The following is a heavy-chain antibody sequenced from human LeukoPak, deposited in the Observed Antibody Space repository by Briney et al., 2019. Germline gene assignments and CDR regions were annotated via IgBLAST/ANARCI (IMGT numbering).Heavy chain of an antibody. CDR2: ISYDGFDK. V-gene: IGHV3-30*04. Sequence: GGSLRLSCAASRFTFSNYAMHWVRQAPGKGLEWVAVISYDGFDKYYADSVKGRFTISRDNSKNTVQLQLNSLRAADTAVYYCARGEDCSSTSCYWGNYYYYYMDVWGKGTTVTVSS. J-gene: IGHJ6*03. CDR3: ARGEDCSSTSCYWGNYYYYYMDV. D-gene: IGHD2-2*01. CDR1: RFTFSNYA.